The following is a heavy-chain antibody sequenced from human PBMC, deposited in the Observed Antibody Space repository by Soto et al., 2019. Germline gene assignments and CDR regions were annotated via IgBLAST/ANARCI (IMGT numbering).Heavy chain of an antibody. CDR1: GGSISSGGYY. Sequence: SETLSLTCTVSGGSISSGGYYWSWIRQHPGKGLEWIGYIYYSGSTYYNPSLKSSVTISVDTYKNQFSLKLSTVTAAATAVYYCAREWGGWFDPWGQGALVTVSS. V-gene: IGHV4-31*03. D-gene: IGHD3-16*01. CDR3: AREWGGWFDP. J-gene: IGHJ5*02. CDR2: IYYSGST.